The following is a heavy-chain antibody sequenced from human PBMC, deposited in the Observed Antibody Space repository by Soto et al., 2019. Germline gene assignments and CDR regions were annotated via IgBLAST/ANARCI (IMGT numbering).Heavy chain of an antibody. Sequence: QVQLQESGPGLVKPSQTLSLTCTVSGGSISSGDYYWSWIRQHPGKGLEWIGYIYYSGSTYYDPSLKSQVTISVDTSKNQFSLKLSSVTAADTAVYYCARWPQLEPRFDYWGQGTLVTVSS. V-gene: IGHV4-31*01. CDR3: ARWPQLEPRFDY. CDR2: IYYSGST. CDR1: GGSISSGDYY. D-gene: IGHD1-1*01. J-gene: IGHJ4*02.